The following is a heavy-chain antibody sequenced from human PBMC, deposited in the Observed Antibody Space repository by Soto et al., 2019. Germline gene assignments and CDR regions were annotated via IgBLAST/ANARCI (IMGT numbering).Heavy chain of an antibody. Sequence: SETLSLTCTVSGGSISSYYWSWIRQPPGKGLEWIGYIYYSGSTNYNPSLKSRVTISVDTSKNQFSLKLSSVTAADTAVYYCARAGDSSSWYHFDDRGQGTLIIVSS. CDR1: GGSISSYY. D-gene: IGHD6-13*01. V-gene: IGHV4-59*01. CDR2: IYYSGST. CDR3: ARAGDSSSWYHFDD. J-gene: IGHJ4*02.